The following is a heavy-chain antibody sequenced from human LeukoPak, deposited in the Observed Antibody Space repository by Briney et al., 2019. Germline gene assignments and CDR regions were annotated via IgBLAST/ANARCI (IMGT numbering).Heavy chain of an antibody. CDR2: ISSSSSHI. Sequence: GGSLRLSCAASGFTLSSYSMNWVRQAPGKGLEWVSSISSSSSHIHYTDSVKGRFTISRDNTKKSLYLQMNSLRAEDTAVYYCARDRYDRSGYYDYWGQGTLVTVSS. V-gene: IGHV3-21*01. CDR3: ARDRYDRSGYYDY. J-gene: IGHJ4*02. CDR1: GFTLSSYS. D-gene: IGHD3-22*01.